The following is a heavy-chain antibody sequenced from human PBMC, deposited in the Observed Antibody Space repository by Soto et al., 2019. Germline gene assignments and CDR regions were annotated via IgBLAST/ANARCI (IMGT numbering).Heavy chain of an antibody. CDR2: IIPIFGTA. J-gene: IGHJ4*02. CDR1: GGTFSSYA. D-gene: IGHD5-12*01. V-gene: IGHV1-69*13. CDR3: ARGEYSGYDEGSYYFDY. Sequence: SVKVSCKASGGTFSSYAISWVRQAPGQGLEWMGGIIPIFGTANYAQKFQGRVTITADESTSTAYMELSSLRSEDTAVYYCARGEYSGYDEGSYYFDYWGQGTLVTVSS.